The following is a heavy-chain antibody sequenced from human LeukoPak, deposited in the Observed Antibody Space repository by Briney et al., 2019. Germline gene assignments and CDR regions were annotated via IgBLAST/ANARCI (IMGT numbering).Heavy chain of an antibody. J-gene: IGHJ4*02. CDR2: ISGSGGST. D-gene: IGHD3-9*01. Sequence: PGGSLRLSCAASGFTFSSYAMSWVRQAPGKGLEWVSAISGSGGSTYYADSVKGRFTISRDNSKNTLHLQMNSLRAEDTAVYYCAKSEDDYDILTGYYPLLWFDYWGQGTLVTVSS. CDR1: GFTFSSYA. CDR3: AKSEDDYDILTGYYPLLWFDY. V-gene: IGHV3-23*01.